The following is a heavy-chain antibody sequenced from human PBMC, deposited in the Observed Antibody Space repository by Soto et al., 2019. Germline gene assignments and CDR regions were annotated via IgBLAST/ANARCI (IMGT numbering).Heavy chain of an antibody. Sequence: PSETLSLTCTVAGGSSSRYDGSGIRQPPGKGLEWIGYMYNTGSTIYNPSLKSRVTISVDTSKNQFSLKLNSVTAADTAVYYCARDLWGYCGADCYPLDVWGQGTTVTVS. CDR1: GGSSSRYD. CDR2: MYNTGST. J-gene: IGHJ6*02. D-gene: IGHD2-21*02. CDR3: ARDLWGYCGADCYPLDV. V-gene: IGHV4-59*01.